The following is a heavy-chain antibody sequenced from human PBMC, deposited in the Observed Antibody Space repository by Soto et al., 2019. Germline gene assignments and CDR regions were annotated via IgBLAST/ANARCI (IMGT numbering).Heavy chain of an antibody. CDR3: VKDLPPWSGYTFSENH. J-gene: IGHJ5*02. V-gene: IGHV3-23*01. Sequence: PGWSLRLSCVGAGFDFGSHVMSWVRQAPGKGLEWVSSVSGSGGSKHFPDFLKGRFSSSRDNSKNTLYLEMNSLRVEDTAVYYCVKDLPPWSGYTFSENHWGQGTLVTGSS. CDR1: GFDFGSHV. CDR2: VSGSGGSK. D-gene: IGHD3-3*01.